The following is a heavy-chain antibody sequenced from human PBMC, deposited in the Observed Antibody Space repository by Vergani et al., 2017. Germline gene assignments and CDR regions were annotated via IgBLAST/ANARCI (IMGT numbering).Heavy chain of an antibody. Sequence: QLQLQESGPGLVKPSATLSLTCSVSGASIRSSNYYWGWIRQPPGKGLEWIASIYYSGSTYYNPSLKSRVTISVDTSKNQFSLKLSSVTAADTAVYYCARGGYSSGWPYWYFDLWGRGTLVTVSS. J-gene: IGHJ2*01. V-gene: IGHV4-39*01. CDR3: ARGGYSSGWPYWYFDL. CDR1: GASIRSSNYY. D-gene: IGHD6-19*01. CDR2: IYYSGST.